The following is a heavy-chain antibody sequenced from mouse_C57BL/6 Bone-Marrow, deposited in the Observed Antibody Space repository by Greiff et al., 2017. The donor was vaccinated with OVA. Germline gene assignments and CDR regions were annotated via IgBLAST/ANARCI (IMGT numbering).Heavy chain of an antibody. J-gene: IGHJ2*01. V-gene: IGHV5-4*03. CDR1: GFTFSSYA. D-gene: IGHD2-4*01. CDR2: ISDGGSYT. CDR3: ARVSDDYDPDY. Sequence: EVKLVESGGGLVKPGGSLKLSCEASGFTFSSYAMSWVSQTPGKRLEWVASISDGGSYTYYPDNVKGRFTITRDNATNNRYMQMSHLKSEDTAMYYCARVSDDYDPDYWGQGTTLTVSS.